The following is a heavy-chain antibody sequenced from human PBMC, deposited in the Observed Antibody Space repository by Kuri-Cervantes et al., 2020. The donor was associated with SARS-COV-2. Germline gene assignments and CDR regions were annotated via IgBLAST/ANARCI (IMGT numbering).Heavy chain of an antibody. V-gene: IGHV3-48*04. D-gene: IGHD3-3*01. CDR1: GFTFSSYS. CDR3: ARADFWSTYYFDY. Sequence: GESLKISCAASGFTFSSYSMNWVRQAPGKGLEWVSTISSSGSTIYYADSVKGRFTISRDNAKNSLYLQMNSLRAEDTAVYYCARADFWSTYYFDYWGQGTLVTVSS. CDR2: ISSSGSTI. J-gene: IGHJ4*02.